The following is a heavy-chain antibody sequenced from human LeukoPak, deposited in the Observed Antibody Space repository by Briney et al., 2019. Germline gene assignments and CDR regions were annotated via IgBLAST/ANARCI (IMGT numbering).Heavy chain of an antibody. CDR3: ARGGTTFEH. V-gene: IGHV3-23*01. CDR2: ISVTGGST. CDR1: GFTFSTYA. J-gene: IGHJ4*02. D-gene: IGHD1-1*01. Sequence: HPGGSLRLSCAASGFTFSTYAMSWVRQAPGKGLVWVSAISVTGGSTYSADSVKGRFTISRDNSKNTLYLQMNSLRAEDTAVYYFARGGTTFEHWGQGTLVTVSS.